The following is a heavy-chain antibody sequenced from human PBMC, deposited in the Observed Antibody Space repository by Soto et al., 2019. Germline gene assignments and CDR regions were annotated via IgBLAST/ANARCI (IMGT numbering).Heavy chain of an antibody. CDR2: IRQSGSDK. J-gene: IGHJ3*02. CDR3: AKKRAPCTIAGCYFPFDI. Sequence: PGGSLRLSCAASGFTFSSYWMSWVRQAPGKGLEWVANIRQSGSDKYYADSVKGRFTISRDNAKNSLYLQMNSLRAEDTAVYYCAKKRAPCTIAGCYFPFDIWGQGTKVTVSS. V-gene: IGHV3-7*01. D-gene: IGHD2-15*01. CDR1: GFTFSSYW.